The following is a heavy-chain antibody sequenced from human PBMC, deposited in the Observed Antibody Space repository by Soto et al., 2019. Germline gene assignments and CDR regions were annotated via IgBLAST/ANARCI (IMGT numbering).Heavy chain of an antibody. CDR3: TTDYVFILTSFDY. V-gene: IGHV4-34*01. CDR1: GRSSSCYY. CDR2: INHSGST. D-gene: IGHD3-9*01. J-gene: IGHJ4*02. Sequence: SDTLCLTCAPFGRSSSCYYYTWIPLPPGKGLGWIGEINHSGSTNCNPSLMSRVTISVDTSKNQFPQKLSSVTAEDPAVYYCTTDYVFILTSFDYWGKGSLVTVAS.